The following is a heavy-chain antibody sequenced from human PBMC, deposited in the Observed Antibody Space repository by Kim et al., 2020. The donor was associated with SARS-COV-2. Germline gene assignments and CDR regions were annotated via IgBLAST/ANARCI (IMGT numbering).Heavy chain of an antibody. CDR3: ARGDYGDYSLNEPFDY. CDR1: GFTFSSYG. V-gene: IGHV3-33*01. D-gene: IGHD4-17*01. J-gene: IGHJ4*02. Sequence: GGSLRLSCAASGFTFSSYGMHWVRQAPGKGLEWVAVIWYDGSNKYYADSVKGRFTISRDNSKNTLYLQMNSLRAEDTAVYYCARGDYGDYSLNEPFDYWGQGTLVTVSS. CDR2: IWYDGSNK.